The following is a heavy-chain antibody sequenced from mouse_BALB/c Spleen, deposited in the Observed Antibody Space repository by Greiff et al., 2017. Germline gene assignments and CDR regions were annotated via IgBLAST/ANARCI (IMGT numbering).Heavy chain of an antibody. J-gene: IGHJ2*01. V-gene: IGHV5-6-5*01. Sequence: EVQRVESGGGLVKPGGSLKLSCAASGFTFSSYAMSWVRQTPEKRLEWVASISSGGSTYYPDSVKGRFTISRDNARNILYLQMSSLRSEDTAMYYCARGGDNYDDYWGQGTTLTVSS. CDR3: ARGGDNYDDY. CDR1: GFTFSSYA. CDR2: ISSGGST.